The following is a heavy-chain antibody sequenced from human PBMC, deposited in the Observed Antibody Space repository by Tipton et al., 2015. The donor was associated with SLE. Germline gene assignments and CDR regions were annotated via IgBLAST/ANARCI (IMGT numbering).Heavy chain of an antibody. D-gene: IGHD6-13*01. V-gene: IGHV1-18*01. CDR2: ISAYNGNT. CDR1: GYTFTNYG. J-gene: IGHJ4*02. CDR3: ERDVPASGSHLLGS. Sequence: QVQLVQSGPEVKKPGASVKVSCKASGYTFTNYGVSWVRQAPGQGLEWVAWISAYNGNTDYAQKLRGRVTVTTDTSTNTGYLELRSLTSDDTALYYCERDVPASGSHLLGSWGQGTLVTVSS.